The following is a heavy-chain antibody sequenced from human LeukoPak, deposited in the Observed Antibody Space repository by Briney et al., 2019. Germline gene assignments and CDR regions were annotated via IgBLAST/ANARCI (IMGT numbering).Heavy chain of an antibody. CDR3: ARDFGGVAGYFDS. J-gene: IGHJ4*02. CDR1: GFTFSSYN. V-gene: IGHV3-48*04. D-gene: IGHD6-19*01. Sequence: GGSLRLSCAASGFTFSSYNMNWVRQAPGKGLEWVSYIGSSSTTMSYADSVKGRFTISRDNAKNSLYLQMHSLRAEDTAVYYCARDFGGVAGYFDSWGQGTLVTVSS. CDR2: IGSSSTTM.